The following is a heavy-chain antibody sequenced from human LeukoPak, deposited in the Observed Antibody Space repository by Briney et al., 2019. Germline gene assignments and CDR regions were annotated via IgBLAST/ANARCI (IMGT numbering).Heavy chain of an antibody. D-gene: IGHD3-16*01. CDR2: IYYSGST. V-gene: IGHV4-59*01. J-gene: IGHJ3*02. CDR1: GGSISSYY. Sequence: SETLSLTGSVSGGSISSYYWSWIRQPPGKGLEWIGYIYYSGSTNYNPSLKSRVTISKDMSKNQFSLRLTSVTAADTAVYYCARVGGAPLGAFDIWGQGTMVTVSS. CDR3: ARVGGAPLGAFDI.